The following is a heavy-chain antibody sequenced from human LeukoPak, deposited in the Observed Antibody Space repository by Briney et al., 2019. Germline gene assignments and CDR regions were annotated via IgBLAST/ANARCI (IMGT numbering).Heavy chain of an antibody. D-gene: IGHD3-22*01. CDR3: ARVRGYDTSDFDY. J-gene: IGHJ4*02. CDR1: GFTFDDYG. CDR2: INTGGSST. Sequence: GGSLRLSFAASGFTFDDYGMSWVRQAPGKRLVWVSRINTGGSSTTYADFVKGRFTISRDNAKNTLYLQMNSLRVEDTAVYYCARVRGYDTSDFDYWGQGTLVTVSS. V-gene: IGHV3-74*01.